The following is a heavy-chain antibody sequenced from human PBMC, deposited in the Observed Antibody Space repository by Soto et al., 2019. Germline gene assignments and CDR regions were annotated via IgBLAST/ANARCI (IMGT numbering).Heavy chain of an antibody. V-gene: IGHV4-59*01. J-gene: IGHJ4*02. D-gene: IGHD1-1*01. CDR1: GGSISSYY. CDR2: IYYSGST. CDR3: ARESTLTLEFDY. Sequence: NPSETLSLTCTVSGGSISSYYWSWIRQPPGKGLEWIGYIYYSGSTNYNPSLKSRVTISVDTSKNQFSLKLSSVTAADTAVYYCARESTLTLEFDYWGQGTLVTV.